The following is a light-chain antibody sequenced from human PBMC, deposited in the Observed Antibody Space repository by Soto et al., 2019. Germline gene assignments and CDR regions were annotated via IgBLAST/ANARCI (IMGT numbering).Light chain of an antibody. CDR2: AAS. J-gene: IGKJ1*01. V-gene: IGKV1-39*01. CDR1: QSISSY. CDR3: QQSYSTQWT. Sequence: DIQVTQSPSSLSSSVGYXXTITFRASQSISSYLNWYQQKPGKAPKLLIYAASSLQSGVPSRFSGSGSGTDFTLTISSLQPEDFATYYCQQSYSTQWTFGQGTKVDI.